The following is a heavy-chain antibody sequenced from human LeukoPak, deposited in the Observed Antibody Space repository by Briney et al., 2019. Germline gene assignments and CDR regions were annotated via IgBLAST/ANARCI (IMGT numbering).Heavy chain of an antibody. D-gene: IGHD2-21*01. V-gene: IGHV5-51*01. J-gene: IGHJ3*02. CDR2: IYPGDSDT. CDR1: GYSFTSYW. CDR3: ARQHVFPDAFDI. Sequence: GESLKISCKGSGYSFTSYWIGWVRQMPGKVLEWMGIIYPGDSDTRYSPSFQGQVTISADKSTSTAYLQWSSLKAADTAMYYCARQHVFPDAFDIWGRGTMVTVSS.